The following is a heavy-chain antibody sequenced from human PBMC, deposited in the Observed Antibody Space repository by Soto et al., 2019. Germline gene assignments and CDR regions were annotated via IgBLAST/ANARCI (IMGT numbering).Heavy chain of an antibody. CDR1: GFTFSKYA. Sequence: EVQLLESGGGLVQPGGSLRLSCAASGFTFSKYAMSWVRQAPGKGLEWVSAISAGGGSTYYADSVKGRFTISRDNSRNTLYLQMNSLRAEDTALYYCAKVDSSDYYYPFDYWGQGTLVTVSS. J-gene: IGHJ4*02. D-gene: IGHD3-22*01. CDR3: AKVDSSDYYYPFDY. CDR2: ISAGGGST. V-gene: IGHV3-23*01.